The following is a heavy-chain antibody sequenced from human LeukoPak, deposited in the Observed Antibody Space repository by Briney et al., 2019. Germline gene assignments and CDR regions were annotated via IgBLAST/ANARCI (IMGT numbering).Heavy chain of an antibody. CDR3: ASPTIFGVVIYY. J-gene: IGHJ4*02. CDR2: IKQDGSET. Sequence: ETLSLTCAVYGGSFSGYYWSWVRQAPGKGLEWVANIKQDGSETYYVDSVKGRFTISRDNAKTSLYLQMNSLRDEDTAVYYCASPTIFGVVIYYWGQGTLVTVSS. V-gene: IGHV3-7*01. CDR1: GGSFSGYY. D-gene: IGHD3-3*01.